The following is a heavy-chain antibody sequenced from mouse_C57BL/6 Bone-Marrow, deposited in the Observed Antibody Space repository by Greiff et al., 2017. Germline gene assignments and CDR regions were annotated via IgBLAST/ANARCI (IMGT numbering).Heavy chain of an antibody. CDR3: ARTKSYGNYAMDY. CDR2: INPGSGGT. D-gene: IGHD1-1*01. CDR1: GYAFTNYL. J-gene: IGHJ4*01. V-gene: IGHV1-54*01. Sequence: VQLQQSGAELVRPGTSVTVSCKASGYAFTNYLIEWVKQRPGQGLEWIGVINPGSGGTNYNEKYKGKATLPADKSSSSAYMQLSSLTSEDSAVYFWARTKSYGNYAMDYWGQGTSVTVSS.